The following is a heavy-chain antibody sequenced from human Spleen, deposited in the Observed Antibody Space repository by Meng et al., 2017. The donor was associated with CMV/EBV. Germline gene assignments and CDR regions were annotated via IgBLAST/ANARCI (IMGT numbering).Heavy chain of an antibody. D-gene: IGHD3-10*01. CDR1: GFTFSGYG. CDR3: GNAWGDYGSGSTDY. J-gene: IGHJ4*02. V-gene: IGHV3-30*02. CDR2: IRYDGTNK. Sequence: GESLKISCAASGFTFSGYGMHWVRQAPGKGLEWVAFIRYDGTNKYYADFVKGRFSISRDNSKNTLYLQMNSLRADDTAVYYCGNAWGDYGSGSTDYWGQGKKVTVSS.